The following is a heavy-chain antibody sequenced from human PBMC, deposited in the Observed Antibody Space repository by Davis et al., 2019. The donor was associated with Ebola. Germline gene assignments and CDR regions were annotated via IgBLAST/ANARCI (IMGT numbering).Heavy chain of an antibody. CDR2: ISSSGTTI. CDR1: GFTFSSYE. V-gene: IGHV3-48*03. CDR3: AKGFGVVIGYYYYDMDV. D-gene: IGHD3-3*01. J-gene: IGHJ6*02. Sequence: GGSLRLSCAASGFTFSSYEMNWVRQAPGKGLEWVSSISSSGTTIYYADSVKGRLTISRDNSKNTLYLQMNSLRAEDTAVYYCAKGFGVVIGYYYYDMDVWGQGTTVTVSS.